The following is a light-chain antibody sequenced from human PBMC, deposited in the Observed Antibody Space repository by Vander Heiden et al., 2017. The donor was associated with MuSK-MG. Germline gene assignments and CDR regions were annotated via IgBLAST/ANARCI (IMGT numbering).Light chain of an antibody. CDR3: QSSDSSVSDAVV. Sequence: QSVLTQPPSVSGAAGERVTISCTGSRCNMGAGFDVFWNQTIPGAAPPLLIYDNNNRPSWVPDRFSGSRSGTSASLAITGLQAEDEAYYYCQSSDSSVSDAVVFVGWTKLTVL. J-gene: IGLJ2*01. V-gene: IGLV1-40*01. CDR1: RCNMGAGFD. CDR2: DNN.